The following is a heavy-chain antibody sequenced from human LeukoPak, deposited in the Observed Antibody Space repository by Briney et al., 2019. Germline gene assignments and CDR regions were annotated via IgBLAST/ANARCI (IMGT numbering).Heavy chain of an antibody. V-gene: IGHV1-46*04. J-gene: IGHJ4*02. D-gene: IGHD3-10*01. CDR2: INPSGGGT. CDR3: ARGDFGSGSYKL. Sequence: ASVKVSCKASGYTLTNYYIHWVRQAPGQGLEWMGIINPSGGGTMYAQKLQGRVIMTTDTSTSSVFMELSSLRSADTAVNYCARGDFGSGSYKLWGQGTLVSVSS. CDR1: GYTLTNYY.